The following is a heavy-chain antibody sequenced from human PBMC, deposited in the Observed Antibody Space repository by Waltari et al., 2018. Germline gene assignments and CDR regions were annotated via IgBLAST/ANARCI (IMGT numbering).Heavy chain of an antibody. D-gene: IGHD3-16*01. V-gene: IGHV3-74*01. CDR3: ARDRLFDRADYHPMFDY. CDR2: INNEETTT. CDR1: GFTFSRHW. Sequence: EVQLVESGGGLVQPGGSLRLSCAASGFTFSRHWMHWVRRVPGEGLVWVSRINNEETTTNYLDSVKGRFTISRDNAKNTLFLQMNGLRAEDTAVYYCARDRLFDRADYHPMFDYWGRGTLVTVSS. J-gene: IGHJ4*02.